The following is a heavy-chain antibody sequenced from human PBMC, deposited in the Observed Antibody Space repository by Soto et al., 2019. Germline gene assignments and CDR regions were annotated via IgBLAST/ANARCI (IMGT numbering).Heavy chain of an antibody. J-gene: IGHJ6*02. Sequence: HPGGSLRLSCAASGFTFSSYAMHWVRQAPGKGLEWVAVISYDGSNKYYADSVKGRFTISRDNSKNTLYLQMNSLRAEDTAVYYCASSKGYDFASPMDVWGQGTTVTVSS. D-gene: IGHD3-3*01. V-gene: IGHV3-30-3*01. CDR1: GFTFSSYA. CDR3: ASSKGYDFASPMDV. CDR2: ISYDGSNK.